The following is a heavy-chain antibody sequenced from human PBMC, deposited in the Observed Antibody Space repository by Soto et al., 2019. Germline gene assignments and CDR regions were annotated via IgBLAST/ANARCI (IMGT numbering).Heavy chain of an antibody. J-gene: IGHJ5*02. Sequence: QVQLQESGPGLVKPSEPLSLTCTVSGDSISNYWSWIRQSAGKGLEWIGRINSGGTTNYNPSFKSRVSMSVDKSKNQVSLKLNSVTAADTAVYYCAREGSGGSNGFDPWGQGTLVTVSP. D-gene: IGHD1-26*01. CDR2: INSGGTT. V-gene: IGHV4-4*07. CDR3: AREGSGGSNGFDP. CDR1: GDSISNY.